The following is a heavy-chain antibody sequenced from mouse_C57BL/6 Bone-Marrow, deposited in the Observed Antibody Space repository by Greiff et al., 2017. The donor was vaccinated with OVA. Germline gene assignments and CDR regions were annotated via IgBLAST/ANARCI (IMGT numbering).Heavy chain of an antibody. J-gene: IGHJ4*01. D-gene: IGHD1-1*01. CDR3: ARGVSTD. CDR2: ISDGGSYT. V-gene: IGHV5-4*03. Sequence: EVKLMESGGGLVKPGGSLKLSCAASGFTFSSYAMSWVRQTPEKRLEWVATISDGGSYTYYPDNVKGRFTIYRDNAKKKLYLQMSHLKSEDTAMYYGARGVSTDGGQGTSVTVSS. CDR1: GFTFSSYA.